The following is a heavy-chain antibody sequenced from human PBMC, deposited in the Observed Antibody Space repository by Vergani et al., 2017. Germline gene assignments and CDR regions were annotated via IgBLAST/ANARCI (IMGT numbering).Heavy chain of an antibody. Sequence: EVQLVESGGGLVKPGGSLRLSCAASGFTFSNAWMSWVRQAPGKGLEWVGRIKSKTDGGTTDYAAPVKGRFTISRDDSKNTLYLQMNSLKTEDTAVYYCTTEPYGDPEGDAFDIWGQGTMVTVSS. J-gene: IGHJ3*02. CDR2: IKSKTDGGTT. CDR1: GFTFSNAW. D-gene: IGHD4-17*01. V-gene: IGHV3-15*01. CDR3: TTEPYGDPEGDAFDI.